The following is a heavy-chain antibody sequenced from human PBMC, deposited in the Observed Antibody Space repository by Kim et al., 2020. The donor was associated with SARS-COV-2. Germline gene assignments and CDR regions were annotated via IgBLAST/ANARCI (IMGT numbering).Heavy chain of an antibody. J-gene: IGHJ3*01. Sequence: SLKGRITISKDPYKNTLYLQMNSLRVEDTAMYYCAKAGYGTTNDCYDAGDVWGQGTLVTVSS. CDR3: AKAGYGTTNDCYDAGDV. D-gene: IGHD5-18*01. V-gene: IGHV3-23*01.